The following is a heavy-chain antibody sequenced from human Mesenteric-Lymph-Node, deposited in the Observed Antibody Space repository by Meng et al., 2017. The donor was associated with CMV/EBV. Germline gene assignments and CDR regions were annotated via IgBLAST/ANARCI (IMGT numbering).Heavy chain of an antibody. CDR3: AKVPPDYGDYGGQFDY. J-gene: IGHJ4*02. Sequence: ESLKISCAASGFTFSSYAMSWVRQAPGKGLEWVSGISGSGGSTYYADSVKGRFTISRDNSKNTLYLQMNSLRAEDTAVYYCAKVPPDYGDYGGQFDYWGQGTLVTVSS. CDR2: ISGSGGST. CDR1: GFTFSSYA. V-gene: IGHV3-23*01. D-gene: IGHD4-17*01.